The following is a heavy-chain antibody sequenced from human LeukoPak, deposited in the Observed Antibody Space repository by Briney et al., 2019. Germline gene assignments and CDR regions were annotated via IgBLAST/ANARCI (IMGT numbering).Heavy chain of an antibody. CDR2: ISPSGST. CDR1: GYSISSGYY. D-gene: IGHD6-6*01. J-gene: IGHJ6*03. CDR3: ARGESSSSPLYYYYYYMDV. Sequence: SETLSLTCAVSGYSISSGYYWGWIRQPPGKGLEWIGSISPSGSTFYNPSLKSRVTTSVDTSKNQFSLKLSSVTAADTAMYYCARGESSSSPLYYYYYYMDVWGKGTTVTVSS. V-gene: IGHV4-38-2*01.